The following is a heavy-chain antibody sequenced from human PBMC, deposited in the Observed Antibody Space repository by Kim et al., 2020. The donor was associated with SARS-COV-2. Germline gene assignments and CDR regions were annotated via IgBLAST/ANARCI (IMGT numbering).Heavy chain of an antibody. CDR1: GFTFSTYS. Sequence: GGSLRLSCAASGFTFSTYSMSWVRQAPGKGLEWVSSISTTGSYIYYGDSVKGRFTIFRDNGKNSLYLQMNSLRAEDTAVYYCARESRGESFSDYWGQGIL. CDR2: ISTTGSYI. J-gene: IGHJ4*02. V-gene: IGHV3-21*01. CDR3: ARESRGESFSDY. D-gene: IGHD3-3*02.